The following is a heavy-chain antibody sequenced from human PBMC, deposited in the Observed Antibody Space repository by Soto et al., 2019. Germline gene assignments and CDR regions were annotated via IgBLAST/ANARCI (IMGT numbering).Heavy chain of an antibody. Sequence: QVQLVESGGGVVQPGRSLRLSCAASGFTFSSYGMHWVRQAPGKGLEWVAVISFDGTNKYSADSVRGRFTISRDNSKKAMYLQMNSLRDEDTAVYYCAKDVGVGELWVHWFDLWGQGTLVTVSS. D-gene: IGHD3-10*01. CDR2: ISFDGTNK. CDR3: AKDVGVGELWVHWFDL. V-gene: IGHV3-30*18. J-gene: IGHJ5*02. CDR1: GFTFSSYG.